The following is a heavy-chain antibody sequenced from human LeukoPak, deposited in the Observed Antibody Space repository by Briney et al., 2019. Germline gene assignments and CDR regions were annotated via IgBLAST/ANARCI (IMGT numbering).Heavy chain of an antibody. D-gene: IGHD3-10*01. CDR1: GYSFTSYW. CDR2: ISPYHSDT. CDR3: ARLRGVRAPFVP. J-gene: IGHJ5*02. V-gene: IGHV5-51*01. Sequence: GESLKICCKGSGYSFTSYWIGGGRQMPGKGLEWMGIISPYHSDTRYSPSFQGQVTISGEKSISTANLQWSSLKASDTAMYYCARLRGVRAPFVPWGQGTLVTVSS.